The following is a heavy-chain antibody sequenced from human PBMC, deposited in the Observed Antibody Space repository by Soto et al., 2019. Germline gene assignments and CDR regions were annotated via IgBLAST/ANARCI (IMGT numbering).Heavy chain of an antibody. V-gene: IGHV4-39*07. CDR3: ARASQMAAAYYFDY. D-gene: IGHD2-15*01. Sequence: PSETLSLTCTVSGGSISSSSYYWGWIRQPPGKGLEWIGSIYHSGSTNYNPSLKSRVTISVDKSKNQFSLKLSSVTAADTAVYYCARASQMAAAYYFDYWGQGTLVTVSS. CDR2: IYHSGST. CDR1: GGSISSSSYY. J-gene: IGHJ4*02.